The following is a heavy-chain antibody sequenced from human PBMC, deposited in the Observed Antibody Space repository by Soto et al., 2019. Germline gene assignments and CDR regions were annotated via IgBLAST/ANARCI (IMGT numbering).Heavy chain of an antibody. J-gene: IGHJ5*02. CDR2: IKSDGTST. D-gene: IGHD3-9*01. Sequence: GSLRLSCVASGITFRSYWMHWVRQAPGKGLVWVSRIKSDGTSTNYADSVKGRFTVSRDNAKNTLYLQMRSLRVEDTAVYYCARAPYYDFLTGYYDLWGQGT. CDR1: GITFRSYW. V-gene: IGHV3-74*01. CDR3: ARAPYYDFLTGYYDL.